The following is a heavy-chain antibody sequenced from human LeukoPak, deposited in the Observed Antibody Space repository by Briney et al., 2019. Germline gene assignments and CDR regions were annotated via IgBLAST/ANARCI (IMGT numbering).Heavy chain of an antibody. Sequence: ESLKISCKGSGYSLTSYWIGWVRQMSGKGLEWMGIIYPGDSDTRYSPSFQGQVTISADKSISTAYRQWSGLKASDTAMYYCARRGSGWHPYFDYWGQGTLVTVSS. J-gene: IGHJ4*02. D-gene: IGHD6-19*01. CDR3: ARRGSGWHPYFDY. V-gene: IGHV5-51*01. CDR2: IYPGDSDT. CDR1: GYSLTSYW.